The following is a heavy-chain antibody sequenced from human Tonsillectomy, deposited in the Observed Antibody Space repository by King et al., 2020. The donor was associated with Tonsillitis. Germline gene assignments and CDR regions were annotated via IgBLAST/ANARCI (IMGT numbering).Heavy chain of an antibody. CDR2: IDDDGSEK. CDR1: RFTFRNYW. J-gene: IGHJ3*02. CDR3: VRYQRPRHHYESSYSFAFDM. V-gene: IGHV3-7*01. Sequence: VQLVESGGGLVQPGGSLRLSCATSRFTFRNYWMNWVRQAPGRGLEWVASIDDDGSEKNYVDSVKGRFTISRDNAQKSLFLQMNSLRADDTAIYYCVRYQRPRHHYESSYSFAFDMWGQGTMVTVSS. D-gene: IGHD3-22*01.